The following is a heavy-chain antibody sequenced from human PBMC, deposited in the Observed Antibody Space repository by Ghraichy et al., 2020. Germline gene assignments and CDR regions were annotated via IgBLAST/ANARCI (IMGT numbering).Heavy chain of an antibody. CDR2: IYSGGIT. V-gene: IGHV3-66*02. CDR1: GFTVSSNY. Sequence: GGSLRLSCAASGFTVSSNYMTWVRQAPGKGLEWVSVIYSGGITYYADSVKGRFTISRDNSKNTLYLQMNSLRAEDTAVYYCARKHSSGWLFDYWGQGTLVTVSS. CDR3: ARKHSSGWLFDY. D-gene: IGHD6-19*01. J-gene: IGHJ4*02.